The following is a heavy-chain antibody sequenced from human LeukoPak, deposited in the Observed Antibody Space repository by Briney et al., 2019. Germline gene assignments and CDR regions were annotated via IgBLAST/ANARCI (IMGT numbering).Heavy chain of an antibody. V-gene: IGHV4-4*07. D-gene: IGHD6-19*01. CDR3: ARDVSSRQYSSGWYWAYDY. CDR2: XYSGGST. Sequence: SETLSLTCTVSGGXISXXYXXWIXXPAXKXXEXIXXXYSGGSTNYNPSLKSRVTMSVDAPKNQFSLKLTSVTAADTAIYYCARDVSSRQYSSGWYWAYDYWGQGTLVTVSS. J-gene: IGHJ4*02. CDR1: GGXISXXY.